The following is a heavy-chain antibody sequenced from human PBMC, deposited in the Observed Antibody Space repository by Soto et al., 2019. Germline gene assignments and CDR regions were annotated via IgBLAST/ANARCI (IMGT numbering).Heavy chain of an antibody. V-gene: IGHV1-18*01. Sequence: GASVKVSCKASGYTFTSYGISWVRQAPGQGLEWMGWISAYNGNTNYAQKLQGRVTMTTDTSTSTAYMELRSLRSDDTAVYYCASDSNDVLRFLEWLADYYYYGMDVWGQGTTVIVSS. CDR3: ASDSNDVLRFLEWLADYYYYGMDV. J-gene: IGHJ6*02. CDR2: ISAYNGNT. D-gene: IGHD3-3*01. CDR1: GYTFTSYG.